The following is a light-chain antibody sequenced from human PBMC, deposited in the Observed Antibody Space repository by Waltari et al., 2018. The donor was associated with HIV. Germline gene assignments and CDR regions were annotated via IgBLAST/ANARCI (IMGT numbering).Light chain of an antibody. V-gene: IGLV1-51*01. CDR3: ATWDSSLSAGV. CDR2: DNN. J-gene: IGLJ2*01. CDR1: SSNFRHNN. Sequence: QSVLTQPPSVSAAPGQKVTISCTGSSSNFRHNNVSRYQQLPGTAPKLLIYDNNKRPSGIPDRFSGSKSGTSATLGITGLQTGDEADYFCATWDSSLSAGVFGGGTKLTVL.